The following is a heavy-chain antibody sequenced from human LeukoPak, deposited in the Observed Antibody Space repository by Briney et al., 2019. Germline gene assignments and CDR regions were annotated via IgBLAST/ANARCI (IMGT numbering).Heavy chain of an antibody. Sequence: SVTVSFTSSGGTFSMYAISWVRQAPGQGLEWMGGIIPMFGIANYAQKFQGRVTITADESTSTAYMELSSLRSEDTAVYYCARDRPYTGGWRGFDYWGQGTLVTVSS. V-gene: IGHV1-69*13. J-gene: IGHJ4*02. CDR1: GGTFSMYA. CDR2: IIPMFGIA. D-gene: IGHD6-19*01. CDR3: ARDRPYTGGWRGFDY.